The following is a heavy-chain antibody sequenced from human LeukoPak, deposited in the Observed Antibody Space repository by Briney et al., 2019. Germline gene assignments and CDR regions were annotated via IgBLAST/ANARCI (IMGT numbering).Heavy chain of an antibody. V-gene: IGHV4-4*08. J-gene: IGHJ3*02. CDR2: IYSSGST. Sequence: AVTLSLTCTVSGCSITGYHWSWIRQPPGKGLEWIGYIYSSGSTEYKPSLKSRATISADTPKNQFSLKLTSVTAADTAIYYCARRNDFDIWGQGTMVTVSS. CDR3: ARRNDFDI. CDR1: GCSITGYH.